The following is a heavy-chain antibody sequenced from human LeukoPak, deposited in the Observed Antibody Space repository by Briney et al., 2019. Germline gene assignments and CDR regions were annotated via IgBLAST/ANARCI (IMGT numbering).Heavy chain of an antibody. D-gene: IGHD1-26*01. CDR3: ARETSGSLDY. CDR1: GFTFSSYG. J-gene: IGHJ4*02. Sequence: SGGSLRLSCAASGFTFSSYGMHWVRQAPGKGLEWVSHISSSGSTIYYADSVKGRFTIPRDNAKNSLYLQMNSLRAEDTAVYYCARETSGSLDYWGQGTLVTVSS. V-gene: IGHV3-48*04. CDR2: ISSSGSTI.